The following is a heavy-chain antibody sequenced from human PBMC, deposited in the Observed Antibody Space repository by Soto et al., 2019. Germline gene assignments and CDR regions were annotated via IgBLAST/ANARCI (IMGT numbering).Heavy chain of an antibody. CDR3: ASGGIYDSSLSLFDY. Sequence: EVQLVESGGGLVQPGGSLRLSCAASGFTFSSYSMNWVRQAPGKGLEWVSYISSSSSTIYYADSVKGRFTISRDNAKNSLYLQMNRLRDEDTAVYYCASGGIYDSSLSLFDYWGQGTLVTVSS. V-gene: IGHV3-48*02. CDR2: ISSSSSTI. J-gene: IGHJ4*02. CDR1: GFTFSSYS. D-gene: IGHD3-22*01.